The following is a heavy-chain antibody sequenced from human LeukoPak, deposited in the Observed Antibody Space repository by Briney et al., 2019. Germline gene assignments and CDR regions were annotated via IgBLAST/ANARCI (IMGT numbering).Heavy chain of an antibody. Sequence: ASVKVSCKVSGYTLTELSMHWVRQAPGKGLEWMGGFDPEDGETIYAQKFQGRVTMTEDTSTDTAYMELSSLRSEDTAVYYCAKDRGGWYRLAEYFQHWGQGTLVTVSS. D-gene: IGHD6-19*01. CDR2: FDPEDGET. CDR1: GYTLTELS. J-gene: IGHJ1*01. V-gene: IGHV1-24*01. CDR3: AKDRGGWYRLAEYFQH.